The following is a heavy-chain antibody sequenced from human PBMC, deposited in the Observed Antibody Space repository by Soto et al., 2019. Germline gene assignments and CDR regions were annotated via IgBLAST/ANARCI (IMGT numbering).Heavy chain of an antibody. CDR3: ARAFDILSRYYFAY. J-gene: IGHJ4*02. CDR2: IYYSGST. CDR1: DGSISGVDYY. Sequence: SQTLCDTYTVSDGSISGVDYYWSWISQPPGKGLEWIGYIYYSGSTYYNPSLKSRVTISVDTSKNQFSLKLSSVTAADTAVYYCARAFDILSRYYFAYWGKGTPVTVSS. D-gene: IGHD3-9*01. V-gene: IGHV4-30-4*01.